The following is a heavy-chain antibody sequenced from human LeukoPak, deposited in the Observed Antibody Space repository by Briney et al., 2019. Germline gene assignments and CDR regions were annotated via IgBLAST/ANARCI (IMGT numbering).Heavy chain of an antibody. CDR3: ARGHDIVVVPAATGFDY. D-gene: IGHD2-2*01. V-gene: IGHV4-34*01. J-gene: IGHJ4*02. CDR2: INHSGST. CDR1: VGPFSGYY. Sequence: PSETLSLTCAVYVGPFSGYYWSWIRQPPGKGLEWIGEINHSGSTNYNPSLKSRVTISVDTSKNQFSLKLSSVTAADTAVYYCARGHDIVVVPAATGFDYWGQGTLVTVSS.